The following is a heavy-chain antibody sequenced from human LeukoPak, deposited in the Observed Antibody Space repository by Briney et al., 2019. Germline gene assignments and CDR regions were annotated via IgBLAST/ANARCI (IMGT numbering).Heavy chain of an antibody. Sequence: GGSLRLSCAASGFTFSSYSMNWVRQAPGKGLEWVSVIYSGGSTYYADSVKGRFTISRDNSKNTLYLQMNSLRAEDTAVYYCARGGDGYNYAFDYWGQGTLVTVSS. J-gene: IGHJ4*02. CDR1: GFTFSSYS. CDR2: IYSGGST. D-gene: IGHD5-24*01. CDR3: ARGGDGYNYAFDY. V-gene: IGHV3-53*01.